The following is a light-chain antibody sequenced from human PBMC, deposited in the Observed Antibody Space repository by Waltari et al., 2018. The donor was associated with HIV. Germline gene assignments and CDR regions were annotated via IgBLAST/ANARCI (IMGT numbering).Light chain of an antibody. CDR2: AAS. CDR3: QQSYSTPQT. CDR1: QSISSY. Sequence: DIQMTQSPSSLSASVGDRVTITCRASQSISSYLNWYQQKPGKGPKILIYAASSLQSGVPSRLRGSGSGTDFTLTISSLQPEEFATYYCQQSYSTPQTFGQGTKLEIK. J-gene: IGKJ2*01. V-gene: IGKV1-39*01.